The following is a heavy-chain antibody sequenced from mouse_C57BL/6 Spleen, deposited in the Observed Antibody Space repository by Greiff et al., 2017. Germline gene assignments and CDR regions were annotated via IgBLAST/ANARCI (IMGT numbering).Heavy chain of an antibody. V-gene: IGHV1-66*01. CDR1: GYSFTSYY. D-gene: IGHD1-1*01. CDR2: IYPGSGNT. J-gene: IGHJ1*03. CDR3: ARRDYYGSNWYFDV. Sequence: QVQLQQSGPELVKPGASVKISCKASGYSFTSYYIHWVKQRPGQGLEWIGWIYPGSGNTKYNEKFKGKATLTADTSSSTAYMQLSSLTSEDSAVYYCARRDYYGSNWYFDVWGTGTTVTVSS.